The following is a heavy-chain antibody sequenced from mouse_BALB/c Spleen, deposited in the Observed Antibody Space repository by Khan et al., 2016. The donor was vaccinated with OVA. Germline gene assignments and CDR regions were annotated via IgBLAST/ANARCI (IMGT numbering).Heavy chain of an antibody. CDR1: GYTFSPYS. CDR2: ISRDGNNT. CDR3: ATQLTGSFAY. V-gene: IGHV5-6*01. Sequence: VQLIQSGADLVKSGASVKLSCTASGYTFSPYSMSWVHQTPDKRLEWVAAISRDGNNTYYPDSVKGRSNLTRDKANNTLYLQMSSLTSEDTAIYYCATQLTGSFAYWGQGTLVTVSA. D-gene: IGHD4-1*01. J-gene: IGHJ3*01.